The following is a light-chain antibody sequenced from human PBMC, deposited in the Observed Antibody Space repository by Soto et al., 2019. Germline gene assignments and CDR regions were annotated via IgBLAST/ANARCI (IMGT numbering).Light chain of an antibody. V-gene: IGLV2-14*01. CDR2: EVS. CDR1: SSDVGGYNF. CDR3: SSYTSSITLV. Sequence: QSALTQPASVSGSPGQSITISCTGTSSDVGGYNFVSWYQQHPGKAPKLMIYEVSNRPSGVSNRFSGSKSGNTASLTISGLQAEDEDDYYCSSYTSSITLVFGGGTKLTVL. J-gene: IGLJ2*01.